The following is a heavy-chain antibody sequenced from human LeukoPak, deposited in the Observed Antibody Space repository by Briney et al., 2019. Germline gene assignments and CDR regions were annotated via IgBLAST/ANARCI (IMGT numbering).Heavy chain of an antibody. V-gene: IGHV4-59*01. CDR3: ARDPSLAYYYDSSGPAAFDI. CDR1: GGSISSYY. CDR2: IYYSGST. Sequence: PSETLSLTCTVSGGSISSYYWSWIRQPPGEGLEWIGYIYYSGSTNYNPSLKSRVTISVDTSKNQFSLKLSSVTAADTAVYYCARDPSLAYYYDSSGPAAFDIWGQGTMVTVSS. J-gene: IGHJ3*02. D-gene: IGHD3-22*01.